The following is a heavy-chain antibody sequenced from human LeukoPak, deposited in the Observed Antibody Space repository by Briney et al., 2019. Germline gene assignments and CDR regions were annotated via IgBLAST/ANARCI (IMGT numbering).Heavy chain of an antibody. CDR1: GFPFSIYE. J-gene: IGHJ4*02. D-gene: IGHD6-19*01. CDR2: IGSSGTIR. CDR3: ALLAVASDFDY. V-gene: IGHV3-48*03. Sequence: GGSLRLSCAVSGFPFSIYEMNWVRQAPGKGLEWVSNIGSSGTIRYYADSVKGRFSISRDNAKNSLYLQMNSLRVEDTGAYYCALLAVASDFDYWGQGALVTVSS.